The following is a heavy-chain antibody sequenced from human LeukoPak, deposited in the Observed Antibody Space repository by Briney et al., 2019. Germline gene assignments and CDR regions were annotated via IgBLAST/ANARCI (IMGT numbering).Heavy chain of an antibody. Sequence: GGSLRLSCAASGFTFSRYWMSWVRQFPRKGLEWVANIKQDGSEKYYVDSVKGRFTISRDNAKNSLYLQMNSLRAEDTAVYYCARDKGDYDTSGSLFVFGGQGTLLTVSS. J-gene: IGHJ4*02. CDR3: ARDKGDYDTSGSLFVF. CDR1: GFTFSRYW. CDR2: IKQDGSEK. D-gene: IGHD3-22*01. V-gene: IGHV3-7*03.